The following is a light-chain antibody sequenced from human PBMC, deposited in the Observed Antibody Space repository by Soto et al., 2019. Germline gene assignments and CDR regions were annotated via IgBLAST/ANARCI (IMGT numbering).Light chain of an antibody. CDR3: QKCGVAPFT. V-gene: IGKV3-15*01. CDR1: QSVSSN. J-gene: IGKJ4*01. Sequence: EIVMTQSPATLSVSPGERATLSCRASQSVSSNLAWYQQKPGQAPRLLIYDASTRATVIPARFSGSGSGTDFTLTISSLQPEDVATYYCQKCGVAPFTFGGGTKVDIK. CDR2: DAS.